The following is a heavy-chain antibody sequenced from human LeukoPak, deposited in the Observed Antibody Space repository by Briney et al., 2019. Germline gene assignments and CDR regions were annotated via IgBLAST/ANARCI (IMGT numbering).Heavy chain of an antibody. CDR2: ISSDGSRP. CDR1: GFTFSSYT. J-gene: IGHJ4*02. CDR3: VRDGQGSTPLDY. Sequence: GGSLRLSCAASGFTFSSYTMSWVRQAPGKGLEWVSGISSDGSRPRYADSVNGRITISRDNAKNTLYLQMNSLRAEDTAVYFCVRDGQGSTPLDYWGQGTLVTVSS. V-gene: IGHV3-74*01. D-gene: IGHD1-26*01.